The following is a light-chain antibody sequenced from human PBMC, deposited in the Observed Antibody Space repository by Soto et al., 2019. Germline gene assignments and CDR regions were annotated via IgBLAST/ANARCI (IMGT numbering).Light chain of an antibody. V-gene: IGKV2-28*01. CDR1: QSLLHSNGYNS. CDR2: LGS. CDR3: MRALQTPLT. Sequence: DIVMTQSPLSLPVTTGEPASISCRSSQSLLHSNGYNSLDWYLQKPGQSPQLLIYLGSNRASGVPDRFSGSGSGTDFTLKISRVEAEDVGVYYCMRALQTPLTFGGGTKVEIK. J-gene: IGKJ4*01.